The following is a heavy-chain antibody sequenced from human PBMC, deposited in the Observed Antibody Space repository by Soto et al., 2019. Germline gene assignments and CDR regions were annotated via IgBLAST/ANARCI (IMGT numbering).Heavy chain of an antibody. V-gene: IGHV1-18*01. CDR3: ARRGIAVGGPYFEY. J-gene: IGHJ4*02. CDR2: ISAYNGNT. Sequence: GASVKVSFKASGYTFTSYGISWVRQAPGQGLELMGWISAYNGNTNYAQKLQGRVTMTTXXXXXXAXMXLXXXXSDXTAVYDCARRGIAVGGPYFEYWGQGTLVTVSS. CDR1: GYTFTSYG. D-gene: IGHD6-19*01.